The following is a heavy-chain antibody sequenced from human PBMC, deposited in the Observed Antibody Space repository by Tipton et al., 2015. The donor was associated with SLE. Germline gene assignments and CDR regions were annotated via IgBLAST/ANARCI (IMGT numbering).Heavy chain of an antibody. CDR2: VYNGGTT. D-gene: IGHD2-2*02. CDR3: ARDGFNIHPWRFDY. CDR1: GGSISSYY. Sequence: LRLSCTVSGGSISSYYWSWIRQPPGKGLEWIGNVYNGGTTHYNPSLKSRVTISLDTPRNQFSLQMTSVTAADTAVYYCARDGFNIHPWRFDYWGRGILVTVSS. V-gene: IGHV4-59*12. J-gene: IGHJ4*02.